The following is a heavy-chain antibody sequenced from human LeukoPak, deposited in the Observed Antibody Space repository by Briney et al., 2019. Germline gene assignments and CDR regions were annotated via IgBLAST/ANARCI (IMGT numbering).Heavy chain of an antibody. V-gene: IGHV1-2*02. D-gene: IGHD1-7*01. CDR3: AREELLAFDY. CDR2: INPNSGGT. CDR1: GYTFSGYY. Sequence: GASVKVFCKASGYTFSGYYMHWVRQAPGQGLEWMGWINPNSGGTNYAQKFQGRVIMTTDTSISTAYMELSRLRSDNTAVYYCAREELLAFDYWGQGSLVTVSS. J-gene: IGHJ4*02.